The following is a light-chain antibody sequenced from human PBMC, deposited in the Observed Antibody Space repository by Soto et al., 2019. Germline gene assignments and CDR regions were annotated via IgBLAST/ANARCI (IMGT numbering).Light chain of an antibody. J-gene: IGKJ1*01. Sequence: EIVMTQSPATLSVSPGERVTLSCRASQSISTNLAWYQQKPGQAPRLLIYGASTRATGIPARFSGSGSGTDFTVTISSLQSEDFAVYYCQQYNDWPRTFGHGTKVEI. CDR2: GAS. CDR1: QSISTN. CDR3: QQYNDWPRT. V-gene: IGKV3-15*01.